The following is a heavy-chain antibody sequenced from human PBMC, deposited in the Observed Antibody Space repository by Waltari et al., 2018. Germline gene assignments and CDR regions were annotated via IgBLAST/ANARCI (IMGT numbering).Heavy chain of an antibody. D-gene: IGHD6-19*01. CDR1: GFTFSSYA. CDR3: AKAIRGWYFDY. V-gene: IGHV3-23*04. Sequence: EVQLVESGGGLVQPGGSLRLSCAASGFTFSSYAMSWVRQAPGKGLEWVSAISGSGGSNYYADSGKGRFTISRDNSKNTLDLQMNSLGAEGTAVYYCAKAIRGWYFDYWGQGTLVTVSS. CDR2: ISGSGGSN. J-gene: IGHJ4*02.